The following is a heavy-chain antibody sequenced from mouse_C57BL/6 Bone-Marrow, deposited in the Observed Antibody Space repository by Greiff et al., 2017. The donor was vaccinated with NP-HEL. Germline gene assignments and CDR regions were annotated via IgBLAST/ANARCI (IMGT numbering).Heavy chain of an antibody. V-gene: IGHV5-9-1*02. CDR2: ISSGGDYI. D-gene: IGHD1-1*01. CDR1: GFTFSSYA. Sequence: EVQGVESGEGLVKPGGSLKLSCAASGFTFSSYAMSWVRQTPEKRLEWVAYISSGGDYIYYADTVKGRFTISRDNARNTLYLQMSSLKSEDTAMYYCTRGNGSRESAWFAYWGQGTLVTVSA. J-gene: IGHJ3*01. CDR3: TRGNGSRESAWFAY.